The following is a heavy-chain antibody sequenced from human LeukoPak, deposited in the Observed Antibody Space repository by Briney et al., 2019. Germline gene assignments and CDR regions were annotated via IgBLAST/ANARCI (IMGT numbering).Heavy chain of an antibody. CDR3: ARDRGQDYYYGMDV. CDR2: IIPIFGTA. J-gene: IGHJ6*02. CDR1: GGTFSSYA. V-gene: IGHV1-69*01. Sequence: GSSVKVSCKASGGTFSSYAISWVRQAPGQGLEWMGGIIPIFGTANYAQKFQGRVTITADESASTAYMELSSLRSEDTAVYYCARDRGQDYYYGMDVWGQGTTVTVSS.